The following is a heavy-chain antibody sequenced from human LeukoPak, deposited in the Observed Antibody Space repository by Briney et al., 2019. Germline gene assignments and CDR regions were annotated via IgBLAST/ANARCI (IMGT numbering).Heavy chain of an antibody. CDR1: GFTFISYG. V-gene: IGHV3-30*02. D-gene: IGHD1-26*01. J-gene: IGHJ4*02. CDR2: IRYDGSNK. CDR3: AKLSGSYSFDY. Sequence: PGGSLRLSCAASGFTFISYGMPWVRQAPGYGLEWVAFIRYDGSNKYYADSVKGRFTISRDNSKNTLYLQMNSLRAEDTAVYYCAKLSGSYSFDYWGQGTLVTVSS.